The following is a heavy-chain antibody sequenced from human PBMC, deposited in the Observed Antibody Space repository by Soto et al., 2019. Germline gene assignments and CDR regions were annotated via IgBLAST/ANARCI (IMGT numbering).Heavy chain of an antibody. CDR2: IIPIFGTA. CDR3: ARAPTVVVVAATPRDNWFAP. J-gene: IGHJ5*02. D-gene: IGHD2-15*01. Sequence: QVQLVQSGAEVKKPGSSVKVSCKASGGTFSSYAISWVRQAPGQGLEWMGGIIPIFGTANYAQKFQGRVTITADKSTSTAYMELSSLRSEDTAVYYCARAPTVVVVAATPRDNWFAPWGQGTLVTVSS. V-gene: IGHV1-69*06. CDR1: GGTFSSYA.